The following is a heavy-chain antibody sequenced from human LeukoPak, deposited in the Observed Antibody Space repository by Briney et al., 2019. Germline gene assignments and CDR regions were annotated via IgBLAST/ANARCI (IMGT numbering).Heavy chain of an antibody. Sequence: GGSLRLSCAASGFTFSSYGMHWVRQAPGKGLEWVAFIRYDGSNEYYADSVKGRFTISRDNSKNTLYLQMNSLRAEDTAVYYCARGSAGRGWIWNYRQNDAFDIWGQGTMVTVSS. D-gene: IGHD1-7*01. V-gene: IGHV3-30*02. CDR3: ARGSAGRGWIWNYRQNDAFDI. J-gene: IGHJ3*02. CDR2: IRYDGSNE. CDR1: GFTFSSYG.